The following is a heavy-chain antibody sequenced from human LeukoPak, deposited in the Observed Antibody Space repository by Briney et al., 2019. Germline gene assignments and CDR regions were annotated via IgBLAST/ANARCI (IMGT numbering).Heavy chain of an antibody. CDR3: ARNGWFGELYYYYYYMDV. CDR2: IYYSGST. V-gene: IGHV4-59*01. CDR1: GGSISSYY. J-gene: IGHJ6*03. D-gene: IGHD3-10*01. Sequence: SETLSLTCTVSGGSISSYYWSWIRQPPGKGLEWIGYIYYSGSTNYNPSLKSRVTISVDTSKNQFSLKLSSATAADTAVYYCARNGWFGELYYYYYYMDVWGKGTTVTVSS.